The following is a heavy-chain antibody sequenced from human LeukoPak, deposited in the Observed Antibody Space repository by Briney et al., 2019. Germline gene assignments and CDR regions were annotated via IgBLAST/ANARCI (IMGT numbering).Heavy chain of an antibody. CDR3: ARDFGASAYCGGDCYYAFDI. D-gene: IGHD2-21*02. V-gene: IGHV3-30*03. CDR2: ISYDGSNK. CDR1: GFTFRTYD. Sequence: GGSLRLSCAASGFTFRTYDMHWVHQAPGKGLEWVAVISYDGSNKYYADSVKGRFTISRDNSKNTLYLQMNSLRAEDTAVYYCARDFGASAYCGGDCYYAFDIWGQGTMVTVSS. J-gene: IGHJ3*02.